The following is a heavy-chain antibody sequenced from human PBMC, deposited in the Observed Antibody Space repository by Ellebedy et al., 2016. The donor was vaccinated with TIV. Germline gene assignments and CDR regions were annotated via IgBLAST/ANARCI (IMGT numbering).Heavy chain of an antibody. CDR2: IYPGDSET. J-gene: IGHJ2*01. Sequence: GESLKISYKGSAYSFTTYWIGWVRQMPGKGLEWMAIIYPGDSETRYSPSFQGQVTIPADKSISTAYLQWSSLRASDTAMYYCARLFSSGWYYGGYFDLWGRGTLVTVSS. D-gene: IGHD6-19*01. CDR1: AYSFTTYW. V-gene: IGHV5-51*01. CDR3: ARLFSSGWYYGGYFDL.